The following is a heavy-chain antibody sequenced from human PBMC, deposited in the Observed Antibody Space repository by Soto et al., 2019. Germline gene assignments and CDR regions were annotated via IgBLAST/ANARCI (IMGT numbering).Heavy chain of an antibody. CDR2: IIPILGIA. Sequence: QVQLVQSGAEVKKPGSSVKVSCKASGGTFSSYTISWVRQAPGQGLEWMGRIIPILGIANYAQKFQGRVTIPADKSTSTAYMELSSLRSEDTAVYYCARGSCSSTSCLVPPPGMDVWGQGTTVTVSS. D-gene: IGHD2-2*01. CDR3: ARGSCSSTSCLVPPPGMDV. CDR1: GGTFSSYT. J-gene: IGHJ6*02. V-gene: IGHV1-69*02.